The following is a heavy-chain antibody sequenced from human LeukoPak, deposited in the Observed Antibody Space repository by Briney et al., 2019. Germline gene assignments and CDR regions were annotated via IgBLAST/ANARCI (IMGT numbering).Heavy chain of an antibody. Sequence: SETLSLTCTVSGGSISSYYWSWIRQPPGKGLEWIGYIYYSGSTNYNPSLKSRVTISVDTSKNQFSLKLSSVTAADTAVYYCARERQQLAYYYYYMDVWGKGTTVTVSS. V-gene: IGHV4-59*12. CDR3: ARERQQLAYYYYYMDV. J-gene: IGHJ6*03. D-gene: IGHD6-13*01. CDR2: IYYSGST. CDR1: GGSISSYY.